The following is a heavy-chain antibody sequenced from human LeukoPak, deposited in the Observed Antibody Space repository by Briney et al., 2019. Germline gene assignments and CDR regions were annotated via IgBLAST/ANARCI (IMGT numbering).Heavy chain of an antibody. CDR1: GFTSSNYA. CDR2: ISNDGNNK. Sequence: GGSLRLSCAASGFTSSNYAMHWVRQAPGKGLEWVAVISNDGNNKYYADSVKGRFTISRDNSKNTLYLQMSSLRAEDTAVYYCVKDSDLVLTGYLFDYWGQGTLVTVSS. CDR3: VKDSDLVLTGYLFDY. D-gene: IGHD3-9*01. J-gene: IGHJ4*02. V-gene: IGHV3-30*14.